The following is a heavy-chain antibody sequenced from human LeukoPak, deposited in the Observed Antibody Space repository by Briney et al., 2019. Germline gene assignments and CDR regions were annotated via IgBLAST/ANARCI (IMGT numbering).Heavy chain of an antibody. CDR3: ASLYGDYSYYYYYMDV. CDR1: GGSISSSSYY. J-gene: IGHJ6*03. CDR2: IYYSGST. V-gene: IGHV4-39*07. Sequence: SETLSLTCTVSGGSISSSSYYWGWIRQPPGKGLEWIGSIYYSGSTYYNPSLKSRVTISVDTSKNQFSLKLSSVTAADTAVYYCASLYGDYSYYYYYMDVWGKGTTVTVSS. D-gene: IGHD4-17*01.